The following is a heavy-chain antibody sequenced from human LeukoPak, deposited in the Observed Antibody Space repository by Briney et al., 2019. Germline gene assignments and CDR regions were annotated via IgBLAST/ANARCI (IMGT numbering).Heavy chain of an antibody. CDR2: IRGSGGST. D-gene: IGHD3-22*01. V-gene: IGHV3-23*01. J-gene: IGHJ3*02. CDR3: AKAFLPYYYDSSASDAFDI. CDR1: GFTFSSYA. Sequence: GRSLRLFCAASGFTFSSYAMRWARQARGKGLEWVSAIRGSGGSTYYADSVKGRFTISRDNSKNTLYLQMNSLRAEDTAVYYCAKAFLPYYYDSSASDAFDIWGQGTMVTVSS.